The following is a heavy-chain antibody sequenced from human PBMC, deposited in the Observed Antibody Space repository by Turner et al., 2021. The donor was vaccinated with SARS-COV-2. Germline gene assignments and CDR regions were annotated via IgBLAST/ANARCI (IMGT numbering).Heavy chain of an antibody. D-gene: IGHD6-19*01. CDR1: GFTFSSYS. CDR2: ISSSSSFI. J-gene: IGHJ3*02. CDR3: ARAEEHSREWLVPKIPFDI. V-gene: IGHV3-21*01. Sequence: EVQLVESGGGLVRPGGSLRLSCAASGFTFSSYSMNWVRQCTGKGLEWVSSISSSSSFIYYPDSVKGRFTISRDNAKNSLYLQMNSLRAEDTAVYYCARAEEHSREWLVPKIPFDIWGQGTMVTVSS.